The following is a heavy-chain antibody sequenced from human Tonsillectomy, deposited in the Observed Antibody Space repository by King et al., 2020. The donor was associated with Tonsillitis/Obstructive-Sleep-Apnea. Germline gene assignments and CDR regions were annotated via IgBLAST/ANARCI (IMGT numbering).Heavy chain of an antibody. V-gene: IGHV4-59*08. CDR2: IYYSGST. CDR3: ARSYDYCWGSYHPDYYGMDV. CDR1: GGSISSYY. J-gene: IGHJ6*02. Sequence: VQLQESGPGLVKPSETLSLTCTVSGGSISSYYWSWIRQPPGKGLEWIAYIYYSGSTNYNPSLKSRLTISVDTSKNQFSLMLSSVTAADTAVYYCARSYDYCWGSYHPDYYGMDVWGQGTTVTVSS. D-gene: IGHD3-16*02.